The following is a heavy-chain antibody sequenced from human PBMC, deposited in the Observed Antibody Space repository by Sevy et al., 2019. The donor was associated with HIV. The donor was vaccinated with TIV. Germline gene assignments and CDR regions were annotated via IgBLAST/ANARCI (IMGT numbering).Heavy chain of an antibody. CDR1: GGTFSSYA. Sequence: ASVKVSCKASGGTFSSYAISWVRQAPGQGLEWMGGIIPIFGTTNYAQKFQGRVTITADESTSTAYMELSSLRSEDTAVYYCAGLGGYCSGSSGYSPGVDVWGQGTTVTVSS. J-gene: IGHJ6*02. D-gene: IGHD2-15*01. CDR2: IIPIFGTT. CDR3: AGLGGYCSGSSGYSPGVDV. V-gene: IGHV1-69*13.